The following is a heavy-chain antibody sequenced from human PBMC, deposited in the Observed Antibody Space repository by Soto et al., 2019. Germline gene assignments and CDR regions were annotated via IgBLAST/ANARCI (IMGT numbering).Heavy chain of an antibody. V-gene: IGHV5-51*01. CDR2: IYPGDSDT. CDR3: ARHGFYGDYASNYFDP. J-gene: IGHJ5*02. Sequence: GESLKISCKASGYSFTTYWIGWVRQMPGKGLEWMGIIYPGDSDTRYSPSFQGQVTISVDNFISTSFLQWSSLKASDTAMYYCARHGFYGDYASNYFDPWGQGTLVTVSS. D-gene: IGHD4-17*01. CDR1: GYSFTTYW.